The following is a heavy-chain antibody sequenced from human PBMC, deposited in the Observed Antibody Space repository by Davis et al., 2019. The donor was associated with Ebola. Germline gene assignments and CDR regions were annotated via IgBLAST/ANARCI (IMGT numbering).Heavy chain of an antibody. CDR2: IFSNGDI. V-gene: IGHV3-66*01. CDR3: ARVFDSVNYFDY. D-gene: IGHD3-3*01. CDR1: GFTVSSNY. Sequence: PGGSLRLSCAASGFTVSSNYMSWVRQAPGKGLECVSVIFSNGDIYYAESVKDRFTISRDNSKNTLYLQMTSLRAEDTAVYYCARVFDSVNYFDYWGQGTLVTVSS. J-gene: IGHJ4*02.